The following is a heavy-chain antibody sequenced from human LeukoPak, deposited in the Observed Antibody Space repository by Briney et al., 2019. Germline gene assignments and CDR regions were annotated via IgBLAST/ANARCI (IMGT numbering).Heavy chain of an antibody. Sequence: PGGSLRLSCAASEFTVSSNYMSWVRQAPGKGLEWVSVIYSGGSTYYADSVKGRFTISRDNSKNTLYLQMSSLRAEDTAVYYCARESEILGLGMDVWGQGTTVTVSS. CDR3: ARESEILGLGMDV. CDR1: EFTVSSNY. D-gene: IGHD5-24*01. V-gene: IGHV3-53*01. CDR2: IYSGGST. J-gene: IGHJ6*02.